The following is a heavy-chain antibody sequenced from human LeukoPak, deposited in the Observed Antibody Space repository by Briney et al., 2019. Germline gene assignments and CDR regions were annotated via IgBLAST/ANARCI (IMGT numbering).Heavy chain of an antibody. CDR3: AREGVLRFLEWRYYFDY. CDR2: IYYSGST. V-gene: IGHV4-30-4*08. CDR1: GGSISSGDYC. J-gene: IGHJ4*02. D-gene: IGHD3-3*01. Sequence: SETLSLTCTDSGGSISSGDYCWSWIRQPPGKGLEWIGYIYYSGSTYYNPSLKSRITISVDTSKNQFSLKLSSVTAADTAVYYCAREGVLRFLEWRYYFDYWGQGTLVTVSS.